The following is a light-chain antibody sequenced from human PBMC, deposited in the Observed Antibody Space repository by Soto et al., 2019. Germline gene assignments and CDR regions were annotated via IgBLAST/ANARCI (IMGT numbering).Light chain of an antibody. V-gene: IGKV3-15*01. Sequence: EIVMTQSPATLSVSPGERATLSCRASQSVSSNLAWYQQKPGQAPRLLIYGASTRATGIPARFSGSGSGTEFTLTISSLQSEDFATYYCQQSYSTPPGTFGQGTKVEIK. J-gene: IGKJ1*01. CDR3: QQSYSTPPGT. CDR2: GAS. CDR1: QSVSSN.